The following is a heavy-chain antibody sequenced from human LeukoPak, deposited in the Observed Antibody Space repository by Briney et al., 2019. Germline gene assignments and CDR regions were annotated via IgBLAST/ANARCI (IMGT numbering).Heavy chain of an antibody. CDR1: GGSIDSYY. D-gene: IGHD2-15*01. CDR3: ARSLEVEVAASWFDP. CDR2: IYYSENT. Sequence: SETLSLTCSVTGGSIDSYYWSWIRQSPGKGLEWIGYIYYSENTNYNPSLKSRVTISLDTSKKQFSLKMRSVTAADTAIYYCARSLEVEVAASWFDPWAREPWSSSPQ. J-gene: IGHJ5*02. V-gene: IGHV4-59*01.